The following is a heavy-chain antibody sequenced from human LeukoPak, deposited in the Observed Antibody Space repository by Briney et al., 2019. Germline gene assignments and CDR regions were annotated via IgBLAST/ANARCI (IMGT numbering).Heavy chain of an antibody. CDR1: GFTFSSYG. CDR3: AKADMIVVVTLEY. D-gene: IGHD3-22*01. CDR2: IRYDGSNK. V-gene: IGHV3-30*02. J-gene: IGHJ4*02. Sequence: GGSLRLSCAASGFTFSSYGMHWVRQAPGKGLEWVAIIRYDGSNKYYADSVKGRFTISRDNSKNTLYLQMNSLRAEDTAVYYCAKADMIVVVTLEYWGQGTLVTASS.